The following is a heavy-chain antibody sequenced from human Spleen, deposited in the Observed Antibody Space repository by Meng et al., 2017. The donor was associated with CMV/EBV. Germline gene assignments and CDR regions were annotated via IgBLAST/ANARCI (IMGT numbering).Heavy chain of an antibody. J-gene: IGHJ6*02. CDR2: TYYRSKWYN. Sequence: SETLSLTCALSGDSVSSNSAAWNWIRQYPSRGLEWLGRTYYRSKWYNDYAVSVKSRITLNPDTSKNQFSLQLNSVTPEDTAVYYCARVVSRLLGMDVWGQGTTVTVSS. CDR1: GDSVSSNSAA. V-gene: IGHV6-1*01. D-gene: IGHD6-25*01. CDR3: ARVVSRLLGMDV.